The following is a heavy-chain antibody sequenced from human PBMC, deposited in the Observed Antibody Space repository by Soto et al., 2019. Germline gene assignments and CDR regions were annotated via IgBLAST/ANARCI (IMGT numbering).Heavy chain of an antibody. CDR1: GFTFSTYA. D-gene: IGHD4-17*01. J-gene: IGHJ4*02. V-gene: IGHV3-23*01. Sequence: EVQLLESGGGLVQPGGSLRLSCAASGFTFSTYAMIWVRQAPGKGLEWVSVITGSGGSTYYAGSGKGRFTIARDTSKNTLILQMNSLSAEDTAVYYCAKDRYGDYGGIDYWGQGTMVTVSS. CDR2: ITGSGGST. CDR3: AKDRYGDYGGIDY.